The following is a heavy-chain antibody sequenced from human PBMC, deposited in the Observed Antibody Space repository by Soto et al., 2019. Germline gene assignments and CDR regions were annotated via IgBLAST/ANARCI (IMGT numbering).Heavy chain of an antibody. Sequence: GGSLRLSCAASGFTFSSYGMHWVRQAPGKGLEWVAVISYDGSNKYYADSVKGRFTISRDNSKNTLYLQMNSLRAEDTAVYYCAKDPITIFGVVTWFDPWGQGALVTVSS. D-gene: IGHD3-3*01. J-gene: IGHJ5*02. V-gene: IGHV3-30*18. CDR3: AKDPITIFGVVTWFDP. CDR1: GFTFSSYG. CDR2: ISYDGSNK.